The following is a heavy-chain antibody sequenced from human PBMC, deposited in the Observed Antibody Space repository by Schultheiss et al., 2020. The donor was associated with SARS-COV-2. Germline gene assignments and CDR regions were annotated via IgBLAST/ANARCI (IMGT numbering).Heavy chain of an antibody. D-gene: IGHD3-10*01. CDR3: ARGGSMVRGVITGAFDI. Sequence: GGSLRLSCAASGFSFRSSAVHWVRQAPGKGLEWVTLISYDGSNKYYADSVKARFTISRDNSKNTLYLQMNSLRAEDTAVYYCARGGSMVRGVITGAFDIWGQGTMVTVSS. CDR1: GFSFRSSA. CDR2: ISYDGSNK. J-gene: IGHJ3*02. V-gene: IGHV3-30*01.